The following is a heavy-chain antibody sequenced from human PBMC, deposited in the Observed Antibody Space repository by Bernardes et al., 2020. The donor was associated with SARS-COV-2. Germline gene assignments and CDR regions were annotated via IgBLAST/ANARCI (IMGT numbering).Heavy chain of an antibody. V-gene: IGHV3-64*02. CDR2: ISSNGGST. Sequence: GGSLSLSCAASGFTFSSYAMHWVRQAPGKGLEYVSAISSNGGSTYYADSVKGRFTISRDNSKNTLYLQMGSLRAEDMAVYYCAREGYDFWSGYPSGYMDVWGKGTTVTVSS. J-gene: IGHJ6*03. D-gene: IGHD3-3*01. CDR1: GFTFSSYA. CDR3: AREGYDFWSGYPSGYMDV.